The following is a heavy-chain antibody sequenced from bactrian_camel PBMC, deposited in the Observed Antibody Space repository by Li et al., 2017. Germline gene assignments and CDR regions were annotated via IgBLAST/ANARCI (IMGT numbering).Heavy chain of an antibody. CDR3: AAAKGLPDFLRGGYLSARSYNY. CDR1: GYSYSRYC. D-gene: IGHD3*01. Sequence: VQLVESGGGTVETGGSLRLSCAASGYSYSRYCMGWFRQAPGKEREGVAAIDTGDGSTYYLNSVEGRFTISHDNAKNTLYLQMNSLKPEDTAIYYCAAAKGLPDFLRGGYLSARSYNYWGRGTQVTVS. V-gene: IGHV3S1*01. J-gene: IGHJ4*01. CDR2: IDTGDGST.